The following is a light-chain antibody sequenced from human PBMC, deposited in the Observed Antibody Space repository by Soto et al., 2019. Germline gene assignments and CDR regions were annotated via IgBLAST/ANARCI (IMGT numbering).Light chain of an antibody. CDR2: DVS. CDR1: SSDVGGYNY. CDR3: ISYTSSSTLGV. Sequence: QSVLTQPASVSGPPGQSITISCTGTSSDVGGYNYVSWYQQHPGKAPNLMIYDVSNRPSGVSNRFSGSKSGNTASLTISGLQAEDEADYYCISYTSSSTLGVFGTGTKVTVL. V-gene: IGLV2-14*01. J-gene: IGLJ1*01.